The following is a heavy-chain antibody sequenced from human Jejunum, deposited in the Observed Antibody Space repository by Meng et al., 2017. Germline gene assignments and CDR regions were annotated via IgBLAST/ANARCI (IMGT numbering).Heavy chain of an antibody. CDR2: IHPYDSDT. Sequence: GESLKISCAGSGYDFFGYWIGWVRQMPGKGLEWMGIIHPYDSDTQYSPSFHGQVTISADKSITTVYLQWSSLKASDSATYYCAGRAQDVAFYDKSGFNWGQGTLVTVSS. J-gene: IGHJ4*02. CDR1: GYDFFGYW. V-gene: IGHV5-51*01. D-gene: IGHD3-22*01. CDR3: AGRAQDVAFYDKSGFN.